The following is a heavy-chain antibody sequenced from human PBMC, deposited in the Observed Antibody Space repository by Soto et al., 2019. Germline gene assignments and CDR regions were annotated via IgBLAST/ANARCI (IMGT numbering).Heavy chain of an antibody. CDR1: GYTFTSYY. D-gene: IGHD4-17*01. CDR3: ARDLSPMTTVTSGHDY. Sequence: GASVEVSCRASGYTFTSYYMHWVRQAPGQGLEWMGIINPSGGSTSYAQKFQGRVTMTRDTSTSTVYMELSSLRSEDTAVYYCARDLSPMTTVTSGHDYWGQGTLVTVSS. V-gene: IGHV1-46*01. CDR2: INPSGGST. J-gene: IGHJ4*02.